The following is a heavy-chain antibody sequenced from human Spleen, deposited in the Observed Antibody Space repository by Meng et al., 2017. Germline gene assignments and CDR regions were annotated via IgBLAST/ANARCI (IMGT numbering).Heavy chain of an antibody. CDR3: ARDGPHYDVDY. Sequence: QVQLVGCGGGVVQPGRFLRLSCAASGFTFSSYAMHWVRQAPGKGLEWVAVISYDGSNKYYADSVKGRFTISRDNSKNTLYLQINSLRAEDTAMYFCARDGPHYDVDYWGQGTLVTVSS. V-gene: IGHV3-30*07. D-gene: IGHD5-12*01. J-gene: IGHJ4*02. CDR1: GFTFSSYA. CDR2: ISYDGSNK.